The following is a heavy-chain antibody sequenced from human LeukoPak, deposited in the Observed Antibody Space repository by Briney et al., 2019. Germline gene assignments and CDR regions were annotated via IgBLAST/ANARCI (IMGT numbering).Heavy chain of an antibody. Sequence: PGGSLRLSCAASGFTFSSYSMNWVRQAPGKGLEWVSYISSSNSTIYYADSLKGRFTISRDNAKNSLYLQMNSLRAEDTAVYYCARDRFMAVAALDYWGQGTLVTVSS. CDR1: GFTFSSYS. CDR2: ISSSNSTI. V-gene: IGHV3-48*04. J-gene: IGHJ4*02. CDR3: ARDRFMAVAALDY. D-gene: IGHD6-19*01.